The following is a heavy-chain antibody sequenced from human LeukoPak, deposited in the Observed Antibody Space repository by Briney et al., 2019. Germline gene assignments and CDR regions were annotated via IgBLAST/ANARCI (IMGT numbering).Heavy chain of an antibody. CDR3: ARDFAGAKSC. J-gene: IGHJ4*02. CDR2: IWYDGSNK. Sequence: GGSLRLSCEASGITLRSYGMHWVRQAPGKGLEWVADIWYDGSNKYYADSVKGRFTISRDNSKNTLYLQMNSLRAEDTAVYYCARDFAGAKSCWGQGTLVTVSS. CDR1: GITLRSYG. V-gene: IGHV3-33*01. D-gene: IGHD1-26*01.